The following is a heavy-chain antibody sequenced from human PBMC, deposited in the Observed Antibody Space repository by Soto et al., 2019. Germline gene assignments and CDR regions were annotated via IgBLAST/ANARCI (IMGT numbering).Heavy chain of an antibody. Sequence: GGSLRLSCAASGFTFSSYGMHWVRQAPGKGLEWVAVISYDGSNKYYADSVKGRFTISVDRSKNQFSLKLSSVTAADTAVYYCASVRTGTTDYYYGMDVWGQGTTVTVSS. CDR1: GFTFSSYG. CDR2: ISYDGSNK. J-gene: IGHJ6*02. CDR3: ASVRTGTTDYYYGMDV. V-gene: IGHV3-30*03. D-gene: IGHD1-1*01.